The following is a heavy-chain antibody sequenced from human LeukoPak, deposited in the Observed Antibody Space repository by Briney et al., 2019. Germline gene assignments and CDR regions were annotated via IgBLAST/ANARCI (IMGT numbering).Heavy chain of an antibody. Sequence: GGSLRLSCVASGFTFSTYAMSWVRQAPGKGLEWVSVISGTGGTTYYADSVKGRFTISRDNSKNTLYLQMNSLRAEDTAVYYCAKSSRFPSRDAFDIWGQGTMVTVSS. V-gene: IGHV3-23*01. J-gene: IGHJ3*02. CDR3: AKSSRFPSRDAFDI. CDR2: ISGTGGTT. CDR1: GFTFSTYA.